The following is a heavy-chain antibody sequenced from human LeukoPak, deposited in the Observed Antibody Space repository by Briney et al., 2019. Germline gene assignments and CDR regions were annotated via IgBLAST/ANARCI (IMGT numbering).Heavy chain of an antibody. CDR2: INPNSGGT. D-gene: IGHD2/OR15-2a*01. J-gene: IGHJ3*02. V-gene: IGHV1-2*02. Sequence: SEKVPCKASGYTFTGYYKQWVRQAPAQAREGMGWINPNSGGTNYAQKFQGRVTMTRDTSISTAYMELSRLRSDDTAVYYCARVSRGLSAFDIWGQGTMVTVSS. CDR1: GYTFTGYY. CDR3: ARVSRGLSAFDI.